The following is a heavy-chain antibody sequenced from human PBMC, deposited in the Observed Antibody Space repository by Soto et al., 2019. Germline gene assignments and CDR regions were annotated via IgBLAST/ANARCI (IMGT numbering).Heavy chain of an antibody. V-gene: IGHV3-23*01. J-gene: IGHJ4*02. CDR3: AALWSGFYRSDY. CDR1: GFPFSHYA. CDR2: ISGSGNDA. D-gene: IGHD3-3*01. Sequence: PGGSLRLSCAASGFPFSHYAMSWVRQAPGKGLEWVSAISGSGNDASYADSVRGRFTISRDTSKTTLYLQMDSLRAEDTAVYFCAALWSGFYRSDYWGQGTMVTVSS.